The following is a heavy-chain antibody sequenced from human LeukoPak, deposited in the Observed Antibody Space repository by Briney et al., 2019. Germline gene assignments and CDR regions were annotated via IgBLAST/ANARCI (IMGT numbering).Heavy chain of an antibody. CDR2: IYHSGST. J-gene: IGHJ4*02. V-gene: IGHV4-30-2*01. D-gene: IGHD3-22*01. Sequence: PSETLSLTCAVSGGSISSGGYSWSWIRQPPGKGLEWIGYIYHSGSTYYNPSLKSRVTISVDRSKNQFSLKLSSVTAADTGVYYCARGGDSSGYYRYWGQGTLVTVSS. CDR1: GGSISSGGYS. CDR3: ARGGDSSGYYRY.